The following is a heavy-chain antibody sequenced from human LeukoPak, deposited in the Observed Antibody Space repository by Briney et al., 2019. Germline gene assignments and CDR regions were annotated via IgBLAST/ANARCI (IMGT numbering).Heavy chain of an antibody. J-gene: IGHJ4*02. Sequence: GESLKISCAASGFTFSSYGMHWVRQAPGKGLEWVAVISYDGSNKYYADSVKGRFTISRDNSKNTLYLQMNSLRAEDTAVYYCAKSSCSSTSCSRIDYWGQGTLVTVSS. D-gene: IGHD2-2*01. V-gene: IGHV3-30*18. CDR1: GFTFSSYG. CDR3: AKSSCSSTSCSRIDY. CDR2: ISYDGSNK.